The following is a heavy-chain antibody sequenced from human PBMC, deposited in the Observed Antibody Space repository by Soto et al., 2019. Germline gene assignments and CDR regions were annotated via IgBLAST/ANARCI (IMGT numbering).Heavy chain of an antibody. CDR3: ARDFCPVPTCYDL. Sequence: PGGSLRLPCAASGFSFSSYAMSWVRQAPGKGLEWVSCMSAGGGSTSHADSGKGRFTISRDNSKNTLYLQMNSLRAEDTAVYYCARDFCPVPTCYDLWGQGVLVTVSS. V-gene: IGHV3-23*01. CDR1: GFSFSSYA. D-gene: IGHD2-2*01. CDR2: MSAGGGST. J-gene: IGHJ4*02.